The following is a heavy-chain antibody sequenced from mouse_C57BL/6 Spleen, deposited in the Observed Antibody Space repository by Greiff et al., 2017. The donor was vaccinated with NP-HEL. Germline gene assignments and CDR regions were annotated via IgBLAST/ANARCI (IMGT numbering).Heavy chain of an antibody. J-gene: IGHJ1*03. D-gene: IGHD1-1*01. Sequence: EVQLVESGGGLVKPGGSLKLSCAASGFTFSDYGMHWVRQAPEKGLEWVAYISSGSSTIYYADTVKGRFTISRDNAKNTLFLQMTSLRSEDTAMYYCASGVVAHWYFDVWGTGTTVTVSS. CDR3: ASGVVAHWYFDV. CDR1: GFTFSDYG. CDR2: ISSGSSTI. V-gene: IGHV5-17*01.